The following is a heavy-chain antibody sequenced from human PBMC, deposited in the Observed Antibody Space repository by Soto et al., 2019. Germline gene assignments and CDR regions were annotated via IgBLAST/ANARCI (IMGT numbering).Heavy chain of an antibody. CDR2: IYYSGST. V-gene: IGHV4-30-4*01. D-gene: IGHD3-10*01. CDR1: GGSISSGDYY. CDR3: ARSVGSGFSGY. J-gene: IGHJ4*02. Sequence: SETLSLTCTVSGGSISSGDYYWSWIRQPPGKGLEWIGYIYYSGSTYYNPSLKSRVTISVDTSKNQFSLKLSSVTAADTAVYYCARSVGSGFSGYWGQGTLVTVSS.